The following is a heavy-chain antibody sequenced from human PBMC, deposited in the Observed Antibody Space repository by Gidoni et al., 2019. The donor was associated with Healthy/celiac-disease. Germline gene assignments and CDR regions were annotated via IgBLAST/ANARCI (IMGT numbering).Heavy chain of an antibody. J-gene: IGHJ4*02. D-gene: IGHD6-6*01. CDR2: SSGSGGST. CDR1: GFPFSSYA. CDR3: AKNQDQIYSSSNY. Sequence: EVQLLESGGGLVQPGGSLRLSCAASGFPFSSYAMRWVRQAPGKGLEWVSASSGSGGSTYYADSVKGRFTISRDNSKNTLYLQMNSLRAEDTAVYYCAKNQDQIYSSSNYWGQGTLVTVSS. V-gene: IGHV3-23*01.